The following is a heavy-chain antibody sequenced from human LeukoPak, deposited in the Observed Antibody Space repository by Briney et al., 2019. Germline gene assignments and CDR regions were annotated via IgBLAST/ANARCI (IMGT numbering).Heavy chain of an antibody. CDR2: IYWDDDK. J-gene: IGHJ4*02. CDR1: GFSLTTTGVG. D-gene: IGHD6-19*01. V-gene: IGHV2-5*02. CDR3: AHMGTVAGPFDY. Sequence: SGPTLVKPTQTLTVTCTFSGFSLTTTGVGVGWIRQPPGKALEWLGIIYWDDDKRYSPSLKSRLTITKDTSKNQAVLTMTNMNPVDTATYYCAHMGTVAGPFDYWGQGTLVTVSS.